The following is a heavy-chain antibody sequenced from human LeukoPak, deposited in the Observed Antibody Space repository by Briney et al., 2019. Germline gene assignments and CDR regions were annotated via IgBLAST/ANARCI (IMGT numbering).Heavy chain of an antibody. J-gene: IGHJ4*02. V-gene: IGHV3-30*18. CDR2: ISYDGSNK. CDR3: ANENYYGSGSYPDY. D-gene: IGHD3-10*01. CDR1: GFTFSSYG. Sequence: GGSLRLSCAASGFTFSSYGMHWVRQAPGKGLEWVAVISYDGSNKYYADSVKGRFTISRDNSKNTLYLQMNSLGAEDTAVYYCANENYYGSGSYPDYWGQGTLVTVSS.